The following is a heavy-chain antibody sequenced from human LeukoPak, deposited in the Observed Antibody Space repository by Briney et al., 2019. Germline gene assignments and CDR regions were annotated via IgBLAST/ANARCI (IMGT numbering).Heavy chain of an antibody. CDR1: GGSISSGGYY. V-gene: IGHV4-31*03. J-gene: IGHJ4*02. CDR2: IYYSGST. Sequence: PSETLSLTCTVSGGSISSGGYYWSWIRQHPGKGLEWIGYIYYSGSTYYNPSLKSRVTISVDTSKNRFSLKLSSVTAADTAVYYCARGLGSQQPLDYWGQGTLVTVSS. D-gene: IGHD6-13*01. CDR3: ARGLGSQQPLDY.